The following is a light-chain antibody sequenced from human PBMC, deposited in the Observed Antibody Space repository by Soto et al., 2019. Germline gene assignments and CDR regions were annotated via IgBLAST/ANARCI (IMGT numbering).Light chain of an antibody. CDR3: TSWTTITTMI. V-gene: IGLV2-14*03. CDR2: DVN. Sequence: QSVLTQPAYVSGSPGQSITISCTGTSSDIGAYNFVSWYQQHPGKAPKLMLYDVNIRPSGVSNRFSGSKSGNTASLTISGLEAEDEADYYCTSWTTITTMIFGGGTKVTVL. J-gene: IGLJ2*01. CDR1: SSDIGAYNF.